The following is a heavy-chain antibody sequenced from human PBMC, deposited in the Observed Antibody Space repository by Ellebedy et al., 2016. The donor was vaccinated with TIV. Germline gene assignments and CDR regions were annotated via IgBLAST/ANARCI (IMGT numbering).Heavy chain of an antibody. CDR1: GLTSSIYA. CDR2: ISYSGEST. V-gene: IGHV3-23*01. D-gene: IGHD5-24*01. CDR3: ASRRDDAFDI. J-gene: IGHJ3*02. Sequence: PGGSLRLSCAASGLTSSIYAMSWVRQAPGKGLEWVSGISYSGESTNYADSVKGRFTISRDNSKNTLYLQMNSLRAEDTAVYYCASRRDDAFDIWGQGTMVTVSS.